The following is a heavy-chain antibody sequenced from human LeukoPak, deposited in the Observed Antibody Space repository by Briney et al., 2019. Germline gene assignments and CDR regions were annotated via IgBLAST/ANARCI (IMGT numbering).Heavy chain of an antibody. V-gene: IGHV3-21*01. Sequence: PGGPLRLSCAASGFTFSSYSMNWVRQAPGKGLEWVSSISSSSSYMYYADSVKGRFTISRDNAKNSLYLQMNSLRAEDTAVYYCARDQRKGAFDIWGQGTMVTVSS. CDR2: ISSSSSYM. CDR1: GFTFSSYS. J-gene: IGHJ3*02. CDR3: ARDQRKGAFDI.